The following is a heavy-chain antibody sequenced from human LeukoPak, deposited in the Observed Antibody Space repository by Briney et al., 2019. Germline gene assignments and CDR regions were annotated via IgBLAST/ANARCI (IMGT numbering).Heavy chain of an antibody. J-gene: IGHJ4*02. CDR1: GESFSGYY. CDR3: ARGDVEGAYNYGSRLFDD. CDR2: INHRGST. V-gene: IGHV4-34*01. Sequence: PSETLSLTCAVYGESFSGYYWSWIRQPPGKGLEWIGEINHRGSTNYDPSLKSRVSISVDTSKNQFSLKLSSVTAADTAVYYCARGDVEGAYNYGSRLFDDWGQGTLVTVSS. D-gene: IGHD5-18*01.